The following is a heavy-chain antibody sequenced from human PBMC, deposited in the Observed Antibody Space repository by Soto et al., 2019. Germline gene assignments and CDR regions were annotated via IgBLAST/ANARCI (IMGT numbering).Heavy chain of an antibody. J-gene: IGHJ4*02. V-gene: IGHV1-8*01. CDR1: GYSFTNND. D-gene: IGHD3-22*01. CDR2: MNPGSGNT. Sequence: QVQLVQSGAEVREPGASVKVSCKASGYSFTNNDVSWVRQATGQGLEWMGWMNPGSGNTGYAQNFQGRVTMTWDTSISTAYMEVRRLRSDDTAVYYCAPHYPDSSGYFDHWGQGTLVTVSS. CDR3: APHYPDSSGYFDH.